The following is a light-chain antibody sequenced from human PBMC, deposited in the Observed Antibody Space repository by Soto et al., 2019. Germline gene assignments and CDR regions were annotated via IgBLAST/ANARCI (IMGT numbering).Light chain of an antibody. CDR2: EVT. J-gene: IGLJ1*01. Sequence: QSALTQPASVSGSPGQSITISCTGTSGDIGSYNHVSWYQQHPGKAPKLIIYEVTDRPSGVSNRFSGSKSGNTASLTISGLQAEDEAEYYCSSYTTSIALYVFGAGTKLTVL. V-gene: IGLV2-14*01. CDR3: SSYTTSIALYV. CDR1: SGDIGSYNH.